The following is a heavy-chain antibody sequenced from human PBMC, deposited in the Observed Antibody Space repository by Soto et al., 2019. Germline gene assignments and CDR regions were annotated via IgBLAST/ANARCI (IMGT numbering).Heavy chain of an antibody. V-gene: IGHV3-74*01. CDR1: GFTFSSYW. Sequence: EVQLVESGGGLVQPGGSLRLSCAASGFTFSSYWMHWVRQAPGKGLVWVSRINSDGSATSYADSVKGRFTISRDNAKNTLYLQMNSLRAEDTAVYYCARGGSLNWYFDLWGRGTLVTVCS. CDR2: INSDGSAT. J-gene: IGHJ2*01. D-gene: IGHD1-26*01. CDR3: ARGGSLNWYFDL.